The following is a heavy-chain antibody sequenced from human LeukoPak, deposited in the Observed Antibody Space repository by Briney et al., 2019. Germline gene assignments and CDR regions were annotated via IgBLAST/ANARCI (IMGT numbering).Heavy chain of an antibody. CDR2: IIPILGIA. D-gene: IGHD1-7*01. Sequence: SVKVCCKASGGTFSSYTISWVRQAPGQGLEWMGRIIPILGIANYAQKFQGRVTITADKSTSTAYMELSSLRSEDTAVYYCARDDNTLWKYPMCWGQGTLVTVSS. V-gene: IGHV1-69*04. CDR3: ARDDNTLWKYPMC. CDR1: GGTFSSYT. J-gene: IGHJ4*02.